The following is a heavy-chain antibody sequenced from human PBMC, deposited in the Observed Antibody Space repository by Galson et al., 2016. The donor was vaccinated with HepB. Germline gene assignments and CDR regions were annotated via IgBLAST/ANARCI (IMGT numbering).Heavy chain of an antibody. V-gene: IGHV1-18*04. Sequence: SVKVSCKASGYTFTSYGISWVRQAPGQGLEWMGWISAYNGNTNYAQNLQGRVTMTTDTSTSTAHMKLRSLRSDDTAVYYCATDGLTYCGGDCFSSYWGQGTLVTVSS. D-gene: IGHD2-21*02. CDR3: ATDGLTYCGGDCFSSY. CDR2: ISAYNGNT. CDR1: GYTFTSYG. J-gene: IGHJ4*02.